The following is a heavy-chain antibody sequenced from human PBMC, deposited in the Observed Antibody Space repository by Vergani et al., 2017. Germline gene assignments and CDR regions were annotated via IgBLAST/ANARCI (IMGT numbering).Heavy chain of an antibody. Sequence: QLQLQESGPGLVKPSETLSLTCTVSGGSISSYYWSWIRQPPGKGLEWIGYIYYSGSTNYNPSLKSRVTISVDTSKNQFSLKLSSVTAADTAVYYCARKCSGGSCYFSGMDVWGQGTTVTVSS. CDR3: ARKCSGGSCYFSGMDV. V-gene: IGHV4-59*12. CDR2: IYYSGST. CDR1: GGSISSYY. D-gene: IGHD2-15*01. J-gene: IGHJ6*02.